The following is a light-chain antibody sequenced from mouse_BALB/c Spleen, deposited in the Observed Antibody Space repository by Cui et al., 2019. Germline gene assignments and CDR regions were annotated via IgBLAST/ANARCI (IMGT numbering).Light chain of an antibody. CDR1: SSVSY. CDR2: LTS. Sequence: QIVLTQSPALMSASPGETVTMTCSASSSVSYMYWYQQKPRSSPKPWIYLTSNLASGVPARFSGSGSGTSYSLTISSMEAEDAATYYCQQGSSNPLTFGAGTKLELK. V-gene: IGKV4-68*01. J-gene: IGKJ5*01. CDR3: QQGSSNPLT.